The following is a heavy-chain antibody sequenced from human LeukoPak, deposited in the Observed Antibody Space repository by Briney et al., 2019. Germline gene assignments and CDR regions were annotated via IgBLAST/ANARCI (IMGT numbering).Heavy chain of an antibody. CDR1: GGSISSYY. J-gene: IGHJ4*02. CDR3: ASTYDSSGYYHPDY. CDR2: IYTSGST. Sequence: SETLSLTCTVSGGSISSYYWSWIRQPPGKGLEWIGYIYTSGSTNYNPSLKSRVTISVDTSKNQFSLKLSSVTAADTAVYYCASTYDSSGYYHPDYWGQGTLVTVSS. V-gene: IGHV4-4*09. D-gene: IGHD3-22*01.